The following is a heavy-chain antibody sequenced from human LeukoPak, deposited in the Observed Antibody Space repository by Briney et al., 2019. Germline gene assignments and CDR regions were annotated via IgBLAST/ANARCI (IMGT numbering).Heavy chain of an antibody. CDR1: GYTFTSYY. D-gene: IGHD5-18*01. Sequence: VKVSCKASGYTFTSYYMHWVRQAPGQGLEWMGIINPSGGSTSYAQKFQGRVTMTRDMSTSTVYMELSSLRSEDTAVYYCARRGYSYGHHFDYWGQGTLVTVSS. V-gene: IGHV1-46*01. CDR3: ARRGYSYGHHFDY. J-gene: IGHJ4*02. CDR2: INPSGGST.